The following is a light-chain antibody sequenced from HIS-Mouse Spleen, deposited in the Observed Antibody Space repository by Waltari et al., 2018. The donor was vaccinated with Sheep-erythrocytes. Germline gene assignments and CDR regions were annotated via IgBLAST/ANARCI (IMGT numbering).Light chain of an antibody. CDR1: QCISNY. V-gene: IGKV3-11*01. J-gene: IGKJ2*01. Sequence: VLTQSPSTLALSPGATSTLSCRAGQCISNYLAWYQQKPGQAPRLLFYDTSNRANDIHARFRGSGSGTDCSLTISSLEPEEYAVYDCQRRSNGYTCGQGTNLESK. CDR3: QRRSNGYT. CDR2: DTS.